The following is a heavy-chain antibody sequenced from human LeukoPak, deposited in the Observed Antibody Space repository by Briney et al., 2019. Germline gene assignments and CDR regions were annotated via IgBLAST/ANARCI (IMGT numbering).Heavy chain of an antibody. D-gene: IGHD5/OR15-5a*01. CDR3: ARSLSTDFDY. Sequence: GGSLRLSCAASGFTFRSFGMNWVRQAPGKGLEWISYISTSSLNTIHYADSVKGRFTISRDNAKNSLFLQMNSLRAKDTAVYYCARSLSTDFDYWGQGILVTVSS. CDR1: GFTFRSFG. J-gene: IGHJ4*02. V-gene: IGHV3-48*04. CDR2: ISTSSLNTI.